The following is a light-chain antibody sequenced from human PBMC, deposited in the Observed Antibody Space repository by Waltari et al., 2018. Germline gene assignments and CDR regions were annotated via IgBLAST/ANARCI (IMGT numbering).Light chain of an antibody. Sequence: DIQMTQSPSSLSASVGDRVTITCQASQDIRSYLNWYQQKPGTAPKVLIYDASNLDSRVPSRFSGSGSGTDFAVTITSLQPEDIATYYCQQYDSLPWTFGQGTKVEIK. CDR3: QQYDSLPWT. J-gene: IGKJ1*01. V-gene: IGKV1-33*01. CDR1: QDIRSY. CDR2: DAS.